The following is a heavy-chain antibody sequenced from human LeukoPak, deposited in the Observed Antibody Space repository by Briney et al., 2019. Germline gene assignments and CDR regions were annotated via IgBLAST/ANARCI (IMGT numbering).Heavy chain of an antibody. Sequence: SETLSLTCTVSGGSISGSRTWGWVRQPPGKGLEWIGNVHNDARTASNPSLKSRVTISLDTYTNQFALKVNSVTAADTAFYYCARDLTAAGLDFWGQGILVTISS. CDR3: ARDLTAAGLDF. J-gene: IGHJ4*02. CDR1: GGSISGSRT. D-gene: IGHD6-25*01. CDR2: VHNDART. V-gene: IGHV4-39*06.